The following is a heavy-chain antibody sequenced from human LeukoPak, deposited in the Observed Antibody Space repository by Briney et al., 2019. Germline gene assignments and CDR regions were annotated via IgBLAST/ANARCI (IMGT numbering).Heavy chain of an antibody. CDR3: ARHRFDSSGWYPDYFDY. V-gene: IGHV4-39*01. D-gene: IGHD6-19*01. Sequence: PGGSLRLSCAASGFTFSSYAMSWVRQAPGKGLEWIGSIYYSGSTYYNPSLKSRVTISVDTSKNQFSLKLSSVTAADTAVYYCARHRFDSSGWYPDYFDYWGQGTLVTVSS. J-gene: IGHJ4*02. CDR1: GFTFSSYA. CDR2: IYYSGST.